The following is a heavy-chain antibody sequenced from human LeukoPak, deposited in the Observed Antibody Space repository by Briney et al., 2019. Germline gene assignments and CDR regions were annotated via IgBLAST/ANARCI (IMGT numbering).Heavy chain of an antibody. CDR1: GFTFSSYG. Sequence: GGSLRLSCAASGFTFSSYGMHWVRQAPGKGLEWVGRSRHKADSYTTEYAASVRGRFTISRDESRDSLYLQMNSLKSDDTAVYYCVTETWYKFDYWGQGTLVTVSS. V-gene: IGHV3-72*01. CDR3: VTETWYKFDY. D-gene: IGHD1-1*01. CDR2: SRHKADSYTT. J-gene: IGHJ4*02.